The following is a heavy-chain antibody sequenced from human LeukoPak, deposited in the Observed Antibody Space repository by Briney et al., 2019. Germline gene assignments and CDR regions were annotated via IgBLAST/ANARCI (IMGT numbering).Heavy chain of an antibody. Sequence: GASVKVSCKASGYTFTGYYMHWVRQAPGQGLEWMGWINPNSGGTNYAQKFQGRVTMTRDTSISTAYMELSRLRSDDTAVYYCARDSASYYDFWSGYYHDHFDYWGQGTLVTVSS. D-gene: IGHD3-3*01. CDR3: ARDSASYYDFWSGYYHDHFDY. CDR2: INPNSGGT. J-gene: IGHJ4*02. CDR1: GYTFTGYY. V-gene: IGHV1-2*02.